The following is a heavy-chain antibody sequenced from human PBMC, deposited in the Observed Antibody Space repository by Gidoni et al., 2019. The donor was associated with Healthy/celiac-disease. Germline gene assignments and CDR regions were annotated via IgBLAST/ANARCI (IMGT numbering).Heavy chain of an antibody. Sequence: EVQLLESGGGLVQPGGSLRLSCAAYGFTFSSYAMSWVRQAPGKGLEWVSAISGSGGSTYYADSVKGRFTITRDNSKNTLYLQMNSLRAEDTAVYYCAKDPRGSYYAPFDYWGQGTLVTVSS. CDR1: GFTFSSYA. J-gene: IGHJ4*02. D-gene: IGHD1-26*01. CDR2: ISGSGGST. CDR3: AKDPRGSYYAPFDY. V-gene: IGHV3-23*01.